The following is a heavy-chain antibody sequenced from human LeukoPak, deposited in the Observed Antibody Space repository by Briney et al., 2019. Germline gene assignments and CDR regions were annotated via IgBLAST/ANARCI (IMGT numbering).Heavy chain of an antibody. J-gene: IGHJ4*02. CDR1: GFTFSSYS. CDR2: TSYDGSNK. D-gene: IGHD3-22*01. V-gene: IGHV3-30*18. Sequence: GGSLRLSCAASGFTFSSYSIHWVRQAPGKGLEWVAVTSYDGSNKYYADSVKGRFTISRDNSKNSLYLQMNSLRAEDTALYYCAKALATSNGYYYDSSGYSGELDYWGQGTLVTVSS. CDR3: AKALATSNGYYYDSSGYSGELDY.